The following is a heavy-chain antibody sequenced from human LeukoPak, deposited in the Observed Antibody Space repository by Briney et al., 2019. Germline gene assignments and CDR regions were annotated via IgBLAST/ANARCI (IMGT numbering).Heavy chain of an antibody. J-gene: IGHJ4*02. V-gene: IGHV3-48*01. CDR2: ISSSSSTI. D-gene: IGHD3-16*02. Sequence: PGGSLRLSCAASGFTFSSYSMNWVRQAPGKGLEWVSYISSSSSTIYYADSVKGRFTISRDNSKNTLYLQMNSLRAEDTAVYYCAKDSGGYQDYWGQGTLVTVSS. CDR1: GFTFSSYS. CDR3: AKDSGGYQDY.